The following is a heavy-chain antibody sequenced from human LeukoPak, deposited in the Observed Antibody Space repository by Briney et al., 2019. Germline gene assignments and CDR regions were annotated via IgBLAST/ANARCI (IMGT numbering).Heavy chain of an antibody. CDR2: INHSGST. V-gene: IGHV4-39*07. D-gene: IGHD3-10*01. CDR1: GGSISSGDYY. Sequence: SETLSLTCTVSGGSISSGDYYWSWIRQPPGKGLEWIGAINHSGSTNYNPSLKSRVTLSVDTSKNQFSLKLSSVTAADTAVYYCARVSMVRGAPDYYFDYWGQGTLVTVSS. J-gene: IGHJ4*02. CDR3: ARVSMVRGAPDYYFDY.